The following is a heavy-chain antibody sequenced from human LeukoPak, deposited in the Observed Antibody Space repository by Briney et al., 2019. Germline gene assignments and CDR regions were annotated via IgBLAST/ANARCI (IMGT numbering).Heavy chain of an antibody. CDR1: GGSISSYY. J-gene: IGHJ4*02. CDR2: IYYSGCT. Sequence: PSETLSLTCTVSGGSISSYYWNWIRQPPGKGLEWIGYIYYSGCTNCNTSLKSRLTISVDTSKNQFSLKLSSVTAADTAVYYCARYVWGSYPTFEDYWGQGTLVTVSS. D-gene: IGHD3-16*02. V-gene: IGHV4-59*01. CDR3: ARYVWGSYPTFEDY.